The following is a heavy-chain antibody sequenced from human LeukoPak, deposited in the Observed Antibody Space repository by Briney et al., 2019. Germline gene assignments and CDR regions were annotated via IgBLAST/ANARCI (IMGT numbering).Heavy chain of an antibody. CDR1: GVSISSSNW. D-gene: IGHD2-2*01. CDR3: ARETSGGCSSTSCYDLY. CDR2: IYHSGST. J-gene: IGHJ4*02. Sequence: PSGTLSLTCAVSGVSISSSNWWSWVRQPPGKGLEWIGEIYHSGSTNYNPSLKSRVTISVDKSKNQFSLKLSSVTAADTAVYYCARETSGGCSSTSCYDLYWGQGTLVTVSS. V-gene: IGHV4-4*02.